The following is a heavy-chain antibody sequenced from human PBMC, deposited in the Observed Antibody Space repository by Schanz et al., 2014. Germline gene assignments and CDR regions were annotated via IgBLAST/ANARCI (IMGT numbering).Heavy chain of an antibody. D-gene: IGHD1-1*01. Sequence: EVQLVESGGGLIQRGESLRLSCSASGFSFSSYSMNWVRQAPGKGLEWLSYISGTTTYTNYADSVKGRFTVSRDSGQNSLYLQMNSLRAGDTAVYYCARGTDWNRHYWGQGALVTVSS. J-gene: IGHJ4*02. CDR2: ISGTTTYT. V-gene: IGHV3-48*01. CDR1: GFSFSSYS. CDR3: ARGTDWNRHY.